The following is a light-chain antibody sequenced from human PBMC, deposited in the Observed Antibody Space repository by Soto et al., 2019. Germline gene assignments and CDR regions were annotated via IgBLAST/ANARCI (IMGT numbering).Light chain of an antibody. V-gene: IGKV1-5*01. Sequence: DIQMTQSPSTLSASVGDRVTITCRASQTISNWLAWYQQKPGKAPKLLVYDASILESGVPSRFSGSGSGTEFTLTITGLQPDDFATYYCQEYNSFSTFGQGTKVEIK. CDR3: QEYNSFST. CDR1: QTISNW. J-gene: IGKJ1*01. CDR2: DAS.